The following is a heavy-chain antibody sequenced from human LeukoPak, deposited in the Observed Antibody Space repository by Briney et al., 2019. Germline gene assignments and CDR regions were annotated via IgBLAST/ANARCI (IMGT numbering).Heavy chain of an antibody. Sequence: GGSLRLSCAASGFTFTDYWMHWVRQVPGKGLVWVSHITSDGSSTGYADSAKGRFTISRDNAKNTLFLQMNSLRAEDTALYYCVRDTPGVGIDYWGQGTLVTVSS. J-gene: IGHJ4*02. D-gene: IGHD1-14*01. CDR1: GFTFTDYW. CDR3: VRDTPGVGIDY. CDR2: ITSDGSST. V-gene: IGHV3-74*01.